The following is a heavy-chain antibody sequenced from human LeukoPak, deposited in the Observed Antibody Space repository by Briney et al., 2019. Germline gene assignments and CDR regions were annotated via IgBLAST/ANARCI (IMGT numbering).Heavy chain of an antibody. J-gene: IGHJ6*03. V-gene: IGHV1-2*02. D-gene: IGHD3-10*01. CDR2: IKSNSGGT. Sequence: ASVKVSCKASGYTFTGYYMHWVRQAPGQGLEWMGWIKSNSGGTNYAQKFQGRVTMTRDTSISTAYMELRSLRSDDTAVYYCARGGARITMVRGVPSNYYMDVWGKGTTVTVSS. CDR3: ARGGARITMVRGVPSNYYMDV. CDR1: GYTFTGYY.